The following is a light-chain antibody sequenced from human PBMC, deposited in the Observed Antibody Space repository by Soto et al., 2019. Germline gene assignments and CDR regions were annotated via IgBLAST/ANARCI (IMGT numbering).Light chain of an antibody. CDR3: QQSYSSTWT. CDR2: AAS. Sequence: DIQMTQSPSSLSASVRDSVTITCRASQNIRNYLNWYQQRPGRAPKIXIYAASSLQSGVPSRFSGGGSGTDCTLTITSLQPEDFETDYCQQSYSSTWTFGQGTKVDIK. V-gene: IGKV1-39*01. J-gene: IGKJ1*01. CDR1: QNIRNY.